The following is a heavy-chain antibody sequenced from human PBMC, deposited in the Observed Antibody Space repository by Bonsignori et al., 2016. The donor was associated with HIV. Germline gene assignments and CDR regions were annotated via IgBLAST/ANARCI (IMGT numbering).Heavy chain of an antibody. D-gene: IGHD6-19*01. CDR2: IYYSGTT. V-gene: IGHV4-59*01. J-gene: IGHJ6*03. Sequence: WIRQPPGKGLEWIGFIYYSGTTQYNPSLKNRVTISADTSKNQFSLKLRSVTAADTAVYYCARGLYSSGYYYYMDVWGKGTTVTVSS. CDR3: ARGLYSSGYYYYMDV.